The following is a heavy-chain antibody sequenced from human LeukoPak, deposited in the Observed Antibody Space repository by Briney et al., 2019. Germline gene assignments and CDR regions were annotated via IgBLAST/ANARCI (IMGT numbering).Heavy chain of an antibody. D-gene: IGHD6-19*01. Sequence: SETLSLTCTVSGGSLSSGGYYWGWIRQPPGKGLEWIGSIFYSGSAYYNPSLKSRVTISADTSKNQFSLKLTSVTAADAALYYCARQYSSGWPWFDPWGQGTLVTASS. J-gene: IGHJ5*02. CDR1: GGSLSSGGYY. V-gene: IGHV4-39*01. CDR3: ARQYSSGWPWFDP. CDR2: IFYSGSA.